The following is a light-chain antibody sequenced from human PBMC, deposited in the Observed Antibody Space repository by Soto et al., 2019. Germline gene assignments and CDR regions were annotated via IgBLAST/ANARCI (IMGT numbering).Light chain of an antibody. CDR1: LSVSVY. CDR3: QQFRSYPLT. V-gene: IGKV3-11*01. Sequence: GLTLSLATLALCRGGRDSISCRTSLSVSVYLAWYQQKPGQAPRLLIYDASSRATGIPDRFSGSGSGTDFTLTISILAPEDFALDYCQQFRSYPLTFGGGTKLDIK. CDR2: DAS. J-gene: IGKJ4*01.